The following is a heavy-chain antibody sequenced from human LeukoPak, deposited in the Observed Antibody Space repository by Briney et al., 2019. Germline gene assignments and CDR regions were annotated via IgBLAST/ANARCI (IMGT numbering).Heavy chain of an antibody. Sequence: GGSLRLSCTASGFTFSIFGMHCVRQAPGKGLEWVAFIRYDGTNKYYADSVKGRFTISRDNSKNALYLQMNSLRAEDTAVYYCAKEKKYYYDGSGYPGYDYWGQGTLVTVSS. CDR3: AKEKKYYYDGSGYPGYDY. CDR2: IRYDGTNK. CDR1: GFTFSIFG. J-gene: IGHJ4*02. D-gene: IGHD3-22*01. V-gene: IGHV3-30*02.